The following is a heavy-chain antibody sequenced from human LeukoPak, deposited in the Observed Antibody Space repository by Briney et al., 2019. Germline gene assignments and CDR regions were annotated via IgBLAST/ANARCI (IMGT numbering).Heavy chain of an antibody. CDR1: GYTFTNYD. D-gene: IGHD2-2*01. CDR2: MNHNSGNT. V-gene: IGHV1-8*01. Sequence: ASVKVSSKASGYTFTNYDVTWVRQAPGQGREYMGWMNHNSGNTGYAQKFRGRDTITSDASTTSAFMELMRLTSEDTAVYYCTRAVRNQLLSEYWGQGTRITVSS. J-gene: IGHJ4*02. CDR3: TRAVRNQLLSEY.